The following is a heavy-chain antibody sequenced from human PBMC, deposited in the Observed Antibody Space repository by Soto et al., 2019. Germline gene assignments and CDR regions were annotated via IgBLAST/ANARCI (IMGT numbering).Heavy chain of an antibody. CDR1: GYTFTSYG. Sequence: QVQLVQSGAEVKKPGASVKVSCKASGYTFTSYGISWVRQAPGQGLEWMGWISAYNGNTNYAQKLQGRVTMTKDTSTSTAYMELRSLRSDDTAVYYCARDVGYCGGDCYYYYGMDVWGQGTTFTVSS. CDR3: ARDVGYCGGDCYYYYGMDV. CDR2: ISAYNGNT. D-gene: IGHD2-21*02. V-gene: IGHV1-18*04. J-gene: IGHJ6*02.